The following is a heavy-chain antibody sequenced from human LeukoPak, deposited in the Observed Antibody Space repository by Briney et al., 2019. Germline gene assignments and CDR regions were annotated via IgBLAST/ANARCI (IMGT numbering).Heavy chain of an antibody. CDR2: IKQDETEK. Sequence: GGSLRLSCAVSGLNFRSFWMSWVRQAPGKGLEWVANIKQDETEKFYVDSVKGRFTISRDNAKDSLYLQMNSLRVEDSAVYYCARGFYFSMTELYYLDLWGRGTLVTVSS. J-gene: IGHJ2*01. D-gene: IGHD2-15*01. CDR3: ARGFYFSMTELYYLDL. CDR1: GLNFRSFW. V-gene: IGHV3-7*04.